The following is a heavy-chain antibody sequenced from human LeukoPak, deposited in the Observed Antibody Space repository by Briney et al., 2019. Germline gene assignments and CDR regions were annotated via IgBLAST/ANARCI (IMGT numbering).Heavy chain of an antibody. CDR3: ARTPIYYFDNSGYYN. D-gene: IGHD3-22*01. J-gene: IGHJ4*02. CDR2: IYSSGST. V-gene: IGHV4-4*07. Sequence: SETLSLTCTVSGGSISSSYWSWIRQPAGKGLEWIGLIYSSGSTSYNPSLKSRVTMSVDTSKKQFSLRLSSVTAADTAVYYCARTPIYYFDNSGYYNWGQGTLVTVSS. CDR1: GGSISSSY.